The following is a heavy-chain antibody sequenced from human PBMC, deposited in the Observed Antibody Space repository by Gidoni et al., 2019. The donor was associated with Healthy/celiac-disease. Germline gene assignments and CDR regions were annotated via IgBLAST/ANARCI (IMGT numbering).Heavy chain of an antibody. CDR3: ANGGLSGYYDSSGYYHRGSHYYGMDV. Sequence: EVQLVESGGGLVQPGGSLRLSCAASGFTFSSYSSTWVRQAPGKGLEWVSYISSSSSTIYYADSVKGRFTISRDNAKNSLYLQMNSLRDEDTAVYYCANGGLSGYYDSSGYYHRGSHYYGMDVWGQGTTVTVSS. J-gene: IGHJ6*02. CDR2: ISSSSSTI. V-gene: IGHV3-48*02. D-gene: IGHD3-22*01. CDR1: GFTFSSYS.